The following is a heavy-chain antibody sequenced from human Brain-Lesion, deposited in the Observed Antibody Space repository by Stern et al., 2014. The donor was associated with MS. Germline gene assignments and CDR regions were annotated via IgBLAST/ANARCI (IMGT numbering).Heavy chain of an antibody. D-gene: IGHD3-16*02. CDR2: ISGSGGST. CDR1: GFRFSSYA. V-gene: IGHV3-23*04. CDR3: AKGVWGSYLNAFDM. Sequence: EVQLVESGGGFVQPGGSLRLSCAASGFRFSSYAMSWVRQTPGKGLEWVSGISGSGGSTYYAASVKGRFTISRDKSKNTLFLQMNSLRAEDTAVYYCAKGVWGSYLNAFDMWGQGTMVTVSS. J-gene: IGHJ3*02.